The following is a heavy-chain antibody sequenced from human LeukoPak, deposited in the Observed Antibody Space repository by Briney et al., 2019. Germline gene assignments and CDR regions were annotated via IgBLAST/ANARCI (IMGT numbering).Heavy chain of an antibody. CDR1: GGSISSGGYY. J-gene: IGHJ4*02. V-gene: IGHV4-31*03. Sequence: PSETLSLTCTVSGGSISSGGYYWSWIRQHPGKGLEWIGYIYYSGSTYYNPSLKSRVTISVDTSKNQFSLKLSSVTAADTAVYYCARVRYFDWLSHDYWGQGTLVTVSS. CDR2: IYYSGST. D-gene: IGHD3-9*01. CDR3: ARVRYFDWLSHDY.